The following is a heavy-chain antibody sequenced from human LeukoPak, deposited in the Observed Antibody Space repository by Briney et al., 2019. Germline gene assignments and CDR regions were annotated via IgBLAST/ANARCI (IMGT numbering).Heavy chain of an antibody. CDR2: ISGSGYNT. V-gene: IGHV3-23*01. Sequence: SGGSLRLSCAASGFTFSTYAMSWVRQAPGKGLEWVSAISGSGYNTYYADSVKGRFTISRDNFKSTLYLQMTSLRAEDTAVYYCARDTAWSTAHYYMDVWGNGTSVTVSS. CDR1: GFTFSTYA. CDR3: ARDTAWSTAHYYMDV. D-gene: IGHD5/OR15-5a*01. J-gene: IGHJ6*03.